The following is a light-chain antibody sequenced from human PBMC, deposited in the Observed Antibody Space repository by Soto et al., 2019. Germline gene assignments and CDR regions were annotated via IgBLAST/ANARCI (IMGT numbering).Light chain of an antibody. V-gene: IGLV4-69*01. CDR3: QTWGAGIRV. Sequence: QSVLTQSPSASASLGASVKLTCTLSRGHSNYAIAWHQQQPEKGPRYLMKLNSDGSHTKGDGIPDRFSGSSSGAERYLTISSLQSEDEADYYCQTWGAGIRVFGGGTKVTVL. CDR1: RGHSNYA. CDR2: LNSDGSH. J-gene: IGLJ2*01.